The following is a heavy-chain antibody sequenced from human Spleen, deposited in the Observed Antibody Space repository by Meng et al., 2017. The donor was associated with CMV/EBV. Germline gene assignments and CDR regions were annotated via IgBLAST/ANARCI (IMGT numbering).Heavy chain of an antibody. CDR2: ISVFSGYT. CDR3: ARASNFYYAMDL. Sequence: ASVKVSCKASGYTFDSDGINWVRQAPGQGPEWIGWISVFSGYTDYAQKVQGRVTLTTDTYTSTAYMELRSLRSDDTAVYYCARASNFYYAMDLWGQGTTVTVSS. V-gene: IGHV1-18*01. J-gene: IGHJ6*02. CDR1: GYTFDSDG.